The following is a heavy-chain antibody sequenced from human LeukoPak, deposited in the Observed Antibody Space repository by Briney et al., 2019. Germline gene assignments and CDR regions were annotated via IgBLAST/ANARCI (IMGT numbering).Heavy chain of an antibody. V-gene: IGHV3-9*01. D-gene: IGHD2-2*01. CDR2: ISWNSGNI. CDR1: GFTFDDYA. CDR3: ARQLPSIEFDC. Sequence: PGGSLRLSCAASGFTFDDYAMHWVRQAPGKGLEWVSGISWNSGNIGYADSVKGRFTISRDNAKNSLHLQMNGLRAEDTAVYYCARQLPSIEFDCWGQGTLVTVSS. J-gene: IGHJ4*02.